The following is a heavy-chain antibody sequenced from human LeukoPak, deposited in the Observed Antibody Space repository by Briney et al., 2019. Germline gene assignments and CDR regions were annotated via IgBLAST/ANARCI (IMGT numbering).Heavy chain of an antibody. J-gene: IGHJ5*02. CDR1: GFTFSSYS. V-gene: IGHV3-23*01. D-gene: IGHD5-12*01. CDR2: ISGSGGST. Sequence: GGSLRLSCAASGFTFSSYSMNWVRQAPGKGLEWVSAISGSGGSTYYADSVKGRFTISRDNSKNTLYLQMNSLRAEDTAVYYCAKDSGYHNWFDPWGQGTLVTVSS. CDR3: AKDSGYHNWFDP.